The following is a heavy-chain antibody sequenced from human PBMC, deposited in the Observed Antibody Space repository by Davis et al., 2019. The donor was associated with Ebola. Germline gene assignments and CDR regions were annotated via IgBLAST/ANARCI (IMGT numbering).Heavy chain of an antibody. J-gene: IGHJ4*02. D-gene: IGHD2-2*01. CDR1: GFTFSGSA. Sequence: GESLKISCAASGFTFSGSAMHCVRQAPGKGLEWVGRIRSKANSYATSYAASVKGRFTISRDDSKNTAYLQMNSLKTEDTAVYYCTRGGPTSDDYWGQGTLVTVSS. CDR3: TRGGPTSDDY. CDR2: IRSKANSYAT. V-gene: IGHV3-73*01.